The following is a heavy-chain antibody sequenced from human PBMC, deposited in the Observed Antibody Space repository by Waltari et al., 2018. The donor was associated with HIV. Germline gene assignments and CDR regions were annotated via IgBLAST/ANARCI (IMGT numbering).Heavy chain of an antibody. CDR2: INSDGSST. J-gene: IGHJ6*02. CDR3: ARGYCSGGSCYYYGMDV. V-gene: IGHV3-74*01. Sequence: EVQLVESGGGLVQPGGSLRLSCAASGFTFSSYWMHWVRQAPGKGLVWVSRINSDGSSTSYADSVKGRFTISRDNAKNTLYLQMNSLRAEDTAVYYCARGYCSGGSCYYYGMDVWGQGTTVTVSS. D-gene: IGHD2-15*01. CDR1: GFTFSSYW.